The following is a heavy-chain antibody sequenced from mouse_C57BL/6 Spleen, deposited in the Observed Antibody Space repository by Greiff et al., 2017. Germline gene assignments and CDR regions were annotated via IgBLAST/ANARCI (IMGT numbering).Heavy chain of an antibody. CDR1: GYTFTSYW. V-gene: IGHV1-69*01. CDR3: ARGEDYDAWFAY. Sequence: QVQLQQPGAELVMPGASVKLSCKASGYTFTSYWMHWVKQRPGQGLEWIGEIDPSDSYTNYNQKFKGKSTLTVDKSSSTAYTQLSSLPSEDSAVYYCARGEDYDAWFAYWGQGTLVTVSA. D-gene: IGHD2-4*01. J-gene: IGHJ3*01. CDR2: IDPSDSYT.